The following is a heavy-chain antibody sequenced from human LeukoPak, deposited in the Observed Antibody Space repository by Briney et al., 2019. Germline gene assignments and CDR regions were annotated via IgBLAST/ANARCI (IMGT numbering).Heavy chain of an antibody. CDR2: TFSSSPYI. CDR1: GFTFSTYT. V-gene: IGHV3-21*01. CDR3: ARDLYGDYAMDV. J-gene: IGHJ6*02. D-gene: IGHD4-17*01. Sequence: GGSLRLSCAASGFTFSTYTMNWVRQAPGKGLEWVSSTFSSSPYIYYADSVKGRFTISRDNAKNSLYLQMNSLRAEDTAVYYCARDLYGDYAMDVWGQGTTVTVSS.